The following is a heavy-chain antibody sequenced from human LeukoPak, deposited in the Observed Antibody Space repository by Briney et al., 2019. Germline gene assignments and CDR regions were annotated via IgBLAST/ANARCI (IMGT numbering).Heavy chain of an antibody. CDR2: IRYDGSNK. CDR1: GFTFSSYG. D-gene: IGHD3-9*01. J-gene: IGHJ6*03. CDR3: AKCSGFDWLLERRYCYYMDV. V-gene: IGHV3-30*02. Sequence: PGRSLRLSCAASGFTFSSYGMHWVRQAPGKGLEWVAFIRYDGSNKYYADSVKGRFTISRDNSKNTLYLQMNSLRAEDTAVYYCAKCSGFDWLLERRYCYYMDVWGKGTTVTISS.